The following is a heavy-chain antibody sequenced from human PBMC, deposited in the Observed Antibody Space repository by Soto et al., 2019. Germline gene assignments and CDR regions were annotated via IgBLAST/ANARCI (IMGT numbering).Heavy chain of an antibody. V-gene: IGHV2-5*02. CDR1: GFSLTTSGVG. J-gene: IGHJ3*02. CDR3: AHRLYASSDDAFDI. Sequence: QITLKESGPTLVKPTQTLTLTCTFSGFSLTTSGVGVGWIRQPPGKALEWLALIYWDDEKRYSPSLQSRLTITKDTSKNQVDLTVTNMNPADTGTYHCAHRLYASSDDAFDIWGQGTMVYVSS. CDR2: IYWDDEK. D-gene: IGHD6-6*01.